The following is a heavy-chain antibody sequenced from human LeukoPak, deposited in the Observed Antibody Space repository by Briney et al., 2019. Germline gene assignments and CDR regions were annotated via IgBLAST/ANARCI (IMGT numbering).Heavy chain of an antibody. Sequence: KPSETLSLTCSVSGGSIRSSNSFWGWIRQPPGERLEWIATIYYNGNTYYNPSLQSRVTISVDTSTNQFSRKLNSVIAADTAVYYCARATAAPSSYFFDHWGQGTLVTVSS. CDR1: GGSIRSSNSF. CDR3: ARATAAPSSYFFDH. CDR2: IYYNGNT. V-gene: IGHV4-39*07. D-gene: IGHD6-25*01. J-gene: IGHJ4*02.